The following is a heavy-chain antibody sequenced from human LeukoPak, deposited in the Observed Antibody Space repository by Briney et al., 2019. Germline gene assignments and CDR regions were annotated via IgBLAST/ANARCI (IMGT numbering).Heavy chain of an antibody. CDR3: ARVGDWFDP. J-gene: IGHJ5*02. V-gene: IGHV4-59*07. CDR2: IYYSGST. Sequence: SDTVPLTCTVSRISLSSYYWSWMQQPPGKGLEWIGYIYYSGSTNYNPSLKSRVTISVDTSKNQFSLKLSPVTAADTAVYYCARVGDWFDPWGQGTLVTVSS. CDR1: RISLSSYY.